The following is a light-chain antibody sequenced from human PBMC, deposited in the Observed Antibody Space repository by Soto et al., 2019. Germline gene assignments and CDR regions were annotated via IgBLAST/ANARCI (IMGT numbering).Light chain of an antibody. CDR1: QDINNY. V-gene: IGKV1-33*01. CDR3: PQFDDLTFS. CDR2: DAS. Sequence: MKLTQSPYSLSASVGDRVDMTCQASQDINNYLNWYQQKPGKAPELLIYDASDLEVGVPSRFSGSRSGTVFTLTISSLQPEDIATYYCPQFDDLTFSFAQGTRLEIK. J-gene: IGKJ5*01.